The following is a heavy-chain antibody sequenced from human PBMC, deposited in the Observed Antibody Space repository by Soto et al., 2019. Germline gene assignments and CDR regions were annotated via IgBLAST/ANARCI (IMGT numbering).Heavy chain of an antibody. CDR1: GGSISSSSYY. Sequence: SETLSLTCTVSGGSISSSSYYWGWIRQPPGKGLEWIGSIYYSGSTYYNPSLKSRVTISVDTSKNQFSLKLSSVTAADTAVYYCARTNGSGSYYRLGPGAFDIWGQGTMVTVSS. CDR2: IYYSGST. V-gene: IGHV4-39*01. J-gene: IGHJ3*02. CDR3: ARTNGSGSYYRLGPGAFDI. D-gene: IGHD3-10*01.